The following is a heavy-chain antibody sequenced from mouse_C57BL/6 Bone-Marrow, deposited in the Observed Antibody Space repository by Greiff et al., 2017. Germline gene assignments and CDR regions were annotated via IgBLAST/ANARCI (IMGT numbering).Heavy chain of an antibody. CDR3: AHGAYYSGSGAFFEY. Sequence: QVQLQQPGAELVRPGSSVKLSCKASGYTFTSYWMHWVKQRPIQGLEWIGNIDPSDSETHYNQKFKDKATLTVDKSSSTAYMRLSSLTSEDSAVYYCAHGAYYSGSGAFFEYWGQGTTLTVSS. V-gene: IGHV1-52*01. CDR2: IDPSDSET. D-gene: IGHD1-1*01. J-gene: IGHJ2*01. CDR1: GYTFTSYW.